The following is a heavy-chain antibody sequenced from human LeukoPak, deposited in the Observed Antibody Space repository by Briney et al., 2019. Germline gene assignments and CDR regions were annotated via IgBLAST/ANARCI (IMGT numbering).Heavy chain of an antibody. Sequence: PGGSLRLSCAASGFDVNINYMTWVRQAPGKGLEWVSVIHSGGSTYYADSVKGRFTISRDNSKNTLYLQMNSLRAEDTAVYYCARIAASGSGPFDYWGQGTLVAVSS. V-gene: IGHV3-66*01. CDR1: GFDVNINY. CDR3: ARIAASGSGPFDY. CDR2: IHSGGST. J-gene: IGHJ4*02. D-gene: IGHD6-13*01.